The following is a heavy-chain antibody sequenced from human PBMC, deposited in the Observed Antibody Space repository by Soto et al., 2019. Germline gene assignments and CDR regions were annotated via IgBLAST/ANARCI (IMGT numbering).Heavy chain of an antibody. J-gene: IGHJ4*02. Sequence: QVQLQESGPGLVKPSETLSLTCTVSGGSISSYYWSWIRQPPGKGLEWIGYIYYSGGTNYNPSLKSRVTISEDTSKNQFSLKLSSVTAADTAVYYCARRGATGDFDYWGQGTLVTVSS. V-gene: IGHV4-59*01. CDR1: GGSISSYY. CDR2: IYYSGGT. CDR3: ARRGATGDFDY.